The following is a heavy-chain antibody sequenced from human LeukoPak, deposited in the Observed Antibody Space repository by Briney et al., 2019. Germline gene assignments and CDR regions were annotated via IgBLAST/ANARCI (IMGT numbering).Heavy chain of an antibody. D-gene: IGHD3-10*02. CDR3: AGLGITMIGGV. J-gene: IGHJ6*04. V-gene: IGHV3-48*04. CDR1: GFTFSIYG. Sequence: GGSLRLSCAASGFTFSIYGMNWVRQAPGKGLEWVSYISSSGSTIYYADSVKGRFTISRDNAKNSLYLQMNSLRAEDTAVYYCAGLGITMIGGVWGKGTTVTISS. CDR2: ISSSGSTI.